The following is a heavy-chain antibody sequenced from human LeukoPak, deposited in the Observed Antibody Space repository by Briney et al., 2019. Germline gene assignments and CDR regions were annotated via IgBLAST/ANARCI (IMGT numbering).Heavy chain of an antibody. CDR2: IYYSGST. CDR3: ATRSRLHWYFDL. J-gene: IGHJ2*01. Sequence: PSETLSLTCTVSGGSISSSSYYWGWIRQPPGKGLEWIGSIYYSGSTYYNPSLKSRVTISVDTSKNQFSLKLSSVTAADTAVYYCATRSRLHWYFDLWGRGTLVTVSS. CDR1: GGSISSSSYY. V-gene: IGHV4-39*07.